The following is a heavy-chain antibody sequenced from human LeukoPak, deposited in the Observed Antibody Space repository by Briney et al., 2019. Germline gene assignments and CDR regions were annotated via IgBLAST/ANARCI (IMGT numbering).Heavy chain of an antibody. V-gene: IGHV3-23*01. CDR3: ASRAWFQCNGYDWYYFDY. Sequence: GGSLRLSCATSGFTFNKYAMSWVRQAPGKGLEWLSAISDGGGTSYYADSAKGRFTISRDNSRSTLFLQMNSLRAEDTALYYCASRAWFQCNGYDWYYFDYWGQGTLVTVSS. D-gene: IGHD3-22*01. CDR1: GFTFNKYA. CDR2: ISDGGGTS. J-gene: IGHJ4*02.